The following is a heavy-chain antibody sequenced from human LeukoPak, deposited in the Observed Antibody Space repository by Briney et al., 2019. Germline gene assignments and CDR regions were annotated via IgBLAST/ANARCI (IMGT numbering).Heavy chain of an antibody. V-gene: IGHV1-18*01. J-gene: IGHJ5*02. CDR3: ARVDSSGWSHHGWFDP. Sequence: ASVKVSCKASGYTFSGYGISWVRQAPGQGPEWMGWVNVYNGNTNYAQKVQDRVTMTTDTSTSTAFMELRSLRSDNTAVYYCARVDSSGWSHHGWFDPWGQGTLVTVSS. D-gene: IGHD6-19*01. CDR1: GYTFSGYG. CDR2: VNVYNGNT.